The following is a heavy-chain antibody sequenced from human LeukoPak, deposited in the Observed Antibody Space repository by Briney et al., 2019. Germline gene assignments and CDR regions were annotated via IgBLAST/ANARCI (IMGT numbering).Heavy chain of an antibody. CDR1: GDSISSGDYY. Sequence: SETLSLTCTVSGDSISSGDYYWSWIRQPAGKGLEWIGRISSSGSTNYNPSLKSRVTISVDTSKNQFSLKVSSVTAADTAVYYCARGAGSTTSNDAFDIWGQGTMVTVSS. V-gene: IGHV4-61*02. D-gene: IGHD1-1*01. CDR3: ARGAGSTTSNDAFDI. CDR2: ISSSGST. J-gene: IGHJ3*02.